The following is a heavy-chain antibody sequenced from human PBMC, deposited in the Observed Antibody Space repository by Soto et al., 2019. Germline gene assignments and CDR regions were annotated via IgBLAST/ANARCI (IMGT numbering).Heavy chain of an antibody. Sequence: GGSLRLSCAASGLDLSHPWMTWVRQAAGKGLEWVARTKSIMDGGTADYAAPVKGRFSISRDESKNTVDLQMNSLETEDTALYYCTTGGYYDILTGYRDVDYWGQGTLVTVSS. D-gene: IGHD3-9*01. CDR1: GLDLSHPW. V-gene: IGHV3-15*01. J-gene: IGHJ4*02. CDR2: TKSIMDGGTA. CDR3: TTGGYYDILTGYRDVDY.